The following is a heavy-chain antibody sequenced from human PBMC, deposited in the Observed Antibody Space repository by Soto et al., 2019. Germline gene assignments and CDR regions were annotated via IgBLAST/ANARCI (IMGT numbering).Heavy chain of an antibody. CDR3: ARVPQLVPLYSYDGMDV. J-gene: IGHJ6*02. D-gene: IGHD6-13*01. V-gene: IGHV1-18*01. CDR1: GYTFTSYG. Sequence: QVQLVQSGAEVKKPGASVKVSCKASGYTFTSYGISWVRQAPGQGLEWMGWISAYNGNTNYAQKLQGRVTMTTDTSTSTAYMELRRLRSDDTAVYYCARVPQLVPLYSYDGMDVWGQGTTVTVSS. CDR2: ISAYNGNT.